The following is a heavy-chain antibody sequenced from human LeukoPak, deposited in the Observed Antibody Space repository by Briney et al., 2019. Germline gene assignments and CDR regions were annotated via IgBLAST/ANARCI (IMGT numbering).Heavy chain of an antibody. CDR1: GYTFTSYG. CDR3: ARDYFSLVRGVGMDV. D-gene: IGHD3-10*01. CDR2: ISAYTGHT. V-gene: IGHV1-18*04. Sequence: ASVKVSCKAYGYTFTSYGISWVRQALGQGLEWMGWISAYTGHTNYAQKLQGRVTLTTDTSTSTAYMELRSLTSDDTAMYYCARDYFSLVRGVGMDVWGKGTTVTVSS. J-gene: IGHJ6*04.